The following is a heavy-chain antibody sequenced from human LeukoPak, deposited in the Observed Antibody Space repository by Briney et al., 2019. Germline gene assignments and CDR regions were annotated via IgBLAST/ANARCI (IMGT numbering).Heavy chain of an antibody. CDR1: GFTFDDYA. Sequence: GRSLRLSCAASGFTFDDYAMHWVRQAPGKGLEWVSGISWNSGSIDYADSVKGRFTISRDNAKNSLYLQMNSLRAEDTAVYYCARDPGNGGYEDWGQGTLVTVSS. CDR3: ARDPGNGGYED. CDR2: ISWNSGSI. J-gene: IGHJ4*02. V-gene: IGHV3-9*01. D-gene: IGHD5-12*01.